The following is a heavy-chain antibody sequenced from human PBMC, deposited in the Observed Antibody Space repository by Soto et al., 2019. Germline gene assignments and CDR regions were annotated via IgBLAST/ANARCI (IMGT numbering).Heavy chain of an antibody. Sequence: ASVKVSCKASGYTFTTFAMHWVRQAPGQRPEWLGWINAGSGYTKYSQNFQDRVTISSDTSASTAYMELSSLRSGDTAIYYCARDRVSLAMFGVPVGVFKNWGQGTLVNVT. CDR2: INAGSGYT. V-gene: IGHV1-3*01. CDR3: ARDRVSLAMFGVPVGVFKN. CDR1: GYTFTTFA. J-gene: IGHJ4*02. D-gene: IGHD3-3*01.